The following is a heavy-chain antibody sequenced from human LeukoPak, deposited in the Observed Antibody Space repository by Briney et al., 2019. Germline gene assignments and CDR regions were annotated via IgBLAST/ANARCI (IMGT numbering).Heavy chain of an antibody. J-gene: IGHJ5*02. CDR1: GYSISSGYY. Sequence: SETLSLTCTVSGYSISSGYYWGWIRQPPGKGLEWIGSIYHSGSTYYNPSLKSRVTISVDTSRNQFSLKLSSVTAADTAVYYCARGVLGHYYGSGSYSSTFDPWGQGTLVTASS. V-gene: IGHV4-38-2*02. CDR3: ARGVLGHYYGSGSYSSTFDP. CDR2: IYHSGST. D-gene: IGHD3-10*01.